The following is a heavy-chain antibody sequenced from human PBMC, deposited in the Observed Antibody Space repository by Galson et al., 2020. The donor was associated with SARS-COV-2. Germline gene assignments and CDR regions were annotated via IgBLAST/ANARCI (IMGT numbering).Heavy chain of an antibody. D-gene: IGHD1-26*01. CDR2: FDPEDGET. Sequence: ASVKVSCKVSGYTFTKLSIHWVRQAPGKGLEWMGGFDPEDGETIYAQKFQGRVTMTEDTSTDTAYMELSSLRSEDTAVYYCATARHDSGTYIYYYYGMDVWGQGTTVTVSS. CDR3: ATARHDSGTYIYYYYGMDV. V-gene: IGHV1-24*01. CDR1: GYTFTKLS. J-gene: IGHJ6*02.